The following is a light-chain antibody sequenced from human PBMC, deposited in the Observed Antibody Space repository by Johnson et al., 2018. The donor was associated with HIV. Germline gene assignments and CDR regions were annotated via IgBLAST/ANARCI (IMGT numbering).Light chain of an antibody. CDR1: SCDIGNNY. V-gene: IGLV1-51*01. Sequence: QSVLTQPPSVSAAPGQKVTISCSGSSCDIGNNYVSCHQQLPGTAPKLLIYDNNKRPSGITDRFSGSKSGTSATLGITGLQTGDEADYYCGTWDSSLSVYVFGTGTKVTVL. CDR3: GTWDSSLSVYV. CDR2: DNN. J-gene: IGLJ1*01.